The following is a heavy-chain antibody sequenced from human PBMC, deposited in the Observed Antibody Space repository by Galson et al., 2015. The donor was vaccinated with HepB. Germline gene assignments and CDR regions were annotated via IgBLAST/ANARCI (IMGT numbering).Heavy chain of an antibody. D-gene: IGHD1-26*01. CDR2: FDPEDGET. V-gene: IGHV1-24*01. CDR1: GYTLTELS. J-gene: IGHJ4*02. CDR3: ATDVKGALTSGSYLTQFDY. Sequence: SVKVSCKVSGYTLTELSMHWVRQAPGKGLEWMGGFDPEDGETIYAQKFQGRVTMTEDTSTDTAYMELSSLRSEDTAVYYCATDVKGALTSGSYLTQFDYWGQGTLVTVSS.